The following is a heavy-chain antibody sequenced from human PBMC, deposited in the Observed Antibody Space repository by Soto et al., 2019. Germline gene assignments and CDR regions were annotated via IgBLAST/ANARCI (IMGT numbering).Heavy chain of an antibody. J-gene: IGHJ4*01. CDR1: SDCTSIDHY. V-gene: IGHV4-30-4*01. CDR3: AREGGESSDGLYYFDS. D-gene: IGHD3-16*01. CDR2: IYYSGNT. Sequence: SETLSFACTFSSDCTSIDHYWRWIRQPPVKGLEWIGHIYYSGNTDYNPSLKSRLAISIDTSKTQFSLKLSSVTAADTAVYFCAREGGESSDGLYYFDSWGHGSLVTVS.